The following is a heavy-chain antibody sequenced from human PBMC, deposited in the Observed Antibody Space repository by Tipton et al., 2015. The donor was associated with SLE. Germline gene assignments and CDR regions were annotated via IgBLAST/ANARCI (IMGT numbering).Heavy chain of an antibody. CDR1: GGPFNNYA. V-gene: IGHV3-23*01. J-gene: IGHJ4*02. CDR3: ARGYCSGGICSGGY. CDR2: IGGSGGST. Sequence: PGSSVKVSCKASGGPFNNYAMNWVRQAPGKGLEWVSAIGGSGGSTYFADSVKGRFTISRDNSKNTLYLQMNSLRAEDTAIYYCARGYCSGGICSGGYWGQGTLVTVSS. D-gene: IGHD2-15*01.